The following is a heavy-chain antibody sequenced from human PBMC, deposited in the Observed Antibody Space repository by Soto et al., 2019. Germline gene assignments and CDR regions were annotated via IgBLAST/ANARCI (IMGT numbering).Heavy chain of an antibody. CDR3: ARAYSGQSCFDC. CDR1: GFTFSTHA. J-gene: IGHJ4*02. V-gene: IGHV3-30*04. CDR2: ISSDGNTK. Sequence: VQLVESGGGVVHPGRSLRLSCAASGFTFSTHAMHWVRQAPGKGLEWVAVISSDGNTKYYADSVKGRFTISRDNSKNTLFLQMNSRRLEDTAVYYCARAYSGQSCFDCWGQGTLVTVSS. D-gene: IGHD6-19*01.